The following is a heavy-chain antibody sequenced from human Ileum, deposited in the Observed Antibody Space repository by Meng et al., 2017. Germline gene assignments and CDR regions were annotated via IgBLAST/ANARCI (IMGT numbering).Heavy chain of an antibody. D-gene: IGHD7-27*01. CDR2: IHHSGST. CDR3: ARGTGDIRVGFDY. V-gene: IGHV4-4*02. J-gene: IGHJ4*02. CDR1: GDSIIVANC. Sequence: QGHLQSAGPGRVKPSVNLHLTRTVSGDSIIVANCRTWVRQTPGKGLEWIGEIHHSGSTNAIPSLKSRVTLSVDKSKNQFSLSMTSVTAADTAVYYCARGTGDIRVGFDYWGQGTLVTVSS.